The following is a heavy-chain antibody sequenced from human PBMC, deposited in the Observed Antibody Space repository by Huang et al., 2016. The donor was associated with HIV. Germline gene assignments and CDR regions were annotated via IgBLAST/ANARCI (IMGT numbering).Heavy chain of an antibody. CDR2: INAGNGNT. V-gene: IGHV1-3*01. CDR1: GYIFSTYD. D-gene: IGHD6-25*01. Sequence: QVQLVQSGAEVKKPGASVKVSCKASGYIFSTYDTHWVRQAPGQRLEWMGRINAGNGNTKYSQRFQGRVTITRDTAANTADVELSSLRSEDTGVYYCARGIAAGDYWGQGTLVTVSS. J-gene: IGHJ4*02. CDR3: ARGIAAGDY.